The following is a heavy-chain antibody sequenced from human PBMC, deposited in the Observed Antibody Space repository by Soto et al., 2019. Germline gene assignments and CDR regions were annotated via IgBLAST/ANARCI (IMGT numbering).Heavy chain of an antibody. CDR1: GYTFTSYG. J-gene: IGHJ4*02. V-gene: IGHV1-18*01. D-gene: IGHD3-3*01. Sequence: ASVKVSCKASGYTFTSYGISWVRQAPGQGLEWMGWISAYNGNTNYAQKLQGRVTMTTDTSTSTAYMELRSLRSAADTAIYYCARPNDYWNGYGPFDYWGQGSLVTVSS. CDR2: ISAYNGNT. CDR3: ARPNDYWNGYGPFDY.